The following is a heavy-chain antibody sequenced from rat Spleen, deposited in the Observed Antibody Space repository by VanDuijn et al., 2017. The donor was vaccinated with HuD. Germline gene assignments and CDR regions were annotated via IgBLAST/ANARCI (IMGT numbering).Heavy chain of an antibody. V-gene: IGHV4-2*01. Sequence: EVKLVESGDGLVQPGRSLKLSCVASGFNFNDHWMGWVRQVPGKGLEWIGEINKDSSIRKYIPSLKEKIIISRDNAQNTLYLQMSKVGSEDTAIYYWVREEFGVRDWGQGVMVTVSS. CDR3: VREEFGVRD. CDR2: INKDSSIR. CDR1: GFNFNDHW. D-gene: IGHD4-3*01. J-gene: IGHJ2*01.